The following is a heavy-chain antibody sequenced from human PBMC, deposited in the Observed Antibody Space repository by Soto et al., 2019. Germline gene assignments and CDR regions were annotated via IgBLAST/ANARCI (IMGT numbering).Heavy chain of an antibody. CDR3: ARDGRYYYYYGMDV. Sequence: SETLSLTCTVSGGSVSSGSYYWSWIRQPPGKGLEWIGYIYYSGSTNYNPSLKSRVTISVDTSKNQFSLKLSSVTAADTAVYYCARDGRYYYYYGMDVWGQGTTVTVSS. CDR2: IYYSGST. V-gene: IGHV4-61*01. CDR1: GGSVSSGSYY. J-gene: IGHJ6*02.